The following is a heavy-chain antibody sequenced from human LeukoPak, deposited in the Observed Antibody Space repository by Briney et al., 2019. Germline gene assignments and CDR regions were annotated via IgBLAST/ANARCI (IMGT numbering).Heavy chain of an antibody. D-gene: IGHD2/OR15-2a*01. J-gene: IGHJ5*02. Sequence: ASVKVSCKASGYIFINYDISWVRQAPGQGLEWMGWISAYNGNTNYAQKLQGRVTMTTDTSTSTAYMELRSLGSDDTAVYYCARCCYSNTCYSPWFDPWGQGTLVTVSS. CDR1: GYIFINYD. CDR3: ARCCYSNTCYSPWFDP. V-gene: IGHV1-18*01. CDR2: ISAYNGNT.